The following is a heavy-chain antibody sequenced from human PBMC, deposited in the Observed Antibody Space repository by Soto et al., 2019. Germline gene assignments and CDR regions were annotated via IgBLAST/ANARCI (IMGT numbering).Heavy chain of an antibody. CDR2: IIPILGIA. D-gene: IGHD3-16*01. Sequence: QVQLVQSGAEVKKPGSSVKVSCKASGGTFSSYTISWVRQAPGQGLEWMGRIIPILGIANYAQKFQGRVTITADKSTSTAYMELSSLRSEDTAVYYCASLVPRVWDYTWGLWGQGTLVTVSS. V-gene: IGHV1-69*02. J-gene: IGHJ4*02. CDR3: ASLVPRVWDYTWGL. CDR1: GGTFSSYT.